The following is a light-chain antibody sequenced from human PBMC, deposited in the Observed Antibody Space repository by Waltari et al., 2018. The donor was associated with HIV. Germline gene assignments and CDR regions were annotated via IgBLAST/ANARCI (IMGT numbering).Light chain of an antibody. CDR3: RRKMGGGTVL. V-gene: IGLV8-61*01. CDR2: TTK. Sequence: QPVVTQEPSFSVPPGGTVTLTCGLTSGSVSISHFPTWYQPTPGQPPRTLIYTTKYRSSGVPNRCSGSIGGSKAALTIAGAQADEEGDYYCRRKMGGGTVLFGGGTRLTVL. J-gene: IGLJ3*02. CDR1: SGSVSISHF.